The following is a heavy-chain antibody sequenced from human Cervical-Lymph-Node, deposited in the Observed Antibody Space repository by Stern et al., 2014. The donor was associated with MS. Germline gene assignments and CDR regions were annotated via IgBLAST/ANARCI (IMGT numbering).Heavy chain of an antibody. J-gene: IGHJ6*02. Sequence: EVQLVQSGAEVKKPGESLKISCKGSGYSFTSYWIGWVRQMPGKGLEWMGIIYPGDSDTRYSPSFQGQVTISADKSISTAYLQWSSLKASDTAMYYCARLMQQQLATYYYYYGMDVWGQGTTVTVSS. CDR1: GYSFTSYW. CDR3: ARLMQQQLATYYYYYGMDV. CDR2: IYPGDSDT. V-gene: IGHV5-51*01. D-gene: IGHD6-13*01.